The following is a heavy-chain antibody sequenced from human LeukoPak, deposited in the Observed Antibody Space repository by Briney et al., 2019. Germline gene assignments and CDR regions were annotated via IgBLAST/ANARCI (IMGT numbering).Heavy chain of an antibody. CDR2: ISAYNGNT. V-gene: IGHV1-18*01. J-gene: IGHJ6*03. CDR1: GYTFTSYG. Sequence: ASVKVSCKASGYTFTSYGISWVRQAPGQGLEWMGWISAYNGNTNYAQKLQGRVTMTTDTSTSTAYIELRSLRSDDTAVYYCARESYCSSTSCYYYYYYMDVWGKGTTVTVSS. D-gene: IGHD2-2*01. CDR3: ARESYCSSTSCYYYYYYMDV.